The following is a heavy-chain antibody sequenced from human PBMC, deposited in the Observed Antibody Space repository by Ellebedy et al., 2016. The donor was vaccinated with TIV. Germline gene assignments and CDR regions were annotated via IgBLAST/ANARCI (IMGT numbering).Heavy chain of an antibody. J-gene: IGHJ6*02. D-gene: IGHD3-10*01. V-gene: IGHV4-39*01. CDR3: ARLRYFYGSGPKYSYYGMDV. Sequence: MPSETLSLTCNVSGGSISSGSYYWGWVRQPPGKGLEWIGSVYYSGSTYYNPSLKSRATTSVDTSKNQSSLALSSVTAADTAVYYCARLRYFYGSGPKYSYYGMDVWGQGTTVTVSS. CDR2: VYYSGST. CDR1: GGSISSGSYY.